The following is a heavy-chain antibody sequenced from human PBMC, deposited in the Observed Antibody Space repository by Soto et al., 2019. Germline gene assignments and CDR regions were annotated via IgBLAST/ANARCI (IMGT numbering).Heavy chain of an antibody. V-gene: IGHV1-69*08. CDR1: GGTFSSYT. Sequence: QVQLVQSGAEVKRPGSSVTVSCRASGGTFSSYTIRWVRQAPGQVLESVGRIIPILGTAYYAPMFKVRVTISADRFTSTSHMELRSLPSEDTAVYYCASMGAADENWFAPWGQGTLVIVSS. J-gene: IGHJ5*02. CDR3: ASMGAADENWFAP. CDR2: IIPILGTA. D-gene: IGHD3-16*01.